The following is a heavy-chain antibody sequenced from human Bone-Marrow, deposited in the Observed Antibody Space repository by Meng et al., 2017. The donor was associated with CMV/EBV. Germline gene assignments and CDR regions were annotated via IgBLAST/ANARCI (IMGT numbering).Heavy chain of an antibody. CDR3: ARLLGYCSSTSCQFDP. J-gene: IGHJ5*02. V-gene: IGHV3-48*03. CDR2: ISSSGSTI. CDR1: GFTFSSYE. Sequence: GESLKISCAASGFTFSSYEMNWVRQAPGKGLEWVSYISSSGSTIYYADSVKGRFTISRDNAKNSLYLQMNSLRAEDTAVYYCARLLGYCSSTSCQFDPWGQGTLVTVSS. D-gene: IGHD2-2*01.